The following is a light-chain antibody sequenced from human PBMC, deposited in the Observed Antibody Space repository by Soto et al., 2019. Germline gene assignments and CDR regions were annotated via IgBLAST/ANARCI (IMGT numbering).Light chain of an antibody. V-gene: IGKV3-15*01. CDR3: QQYNNWST. Sequence: EIVMTQSPATLSVSPGERATLSCRASQTVSSNLAWYQHKPGQAPRLLIYGASTRATGIPARFSGSGSGTEFTLTISSLQSEDFAVYYCQQYNNWSTFGQGTKVDIK. CDR2: GAS. J-gene: IGKJ1*01. CDR1: QTVSSN.